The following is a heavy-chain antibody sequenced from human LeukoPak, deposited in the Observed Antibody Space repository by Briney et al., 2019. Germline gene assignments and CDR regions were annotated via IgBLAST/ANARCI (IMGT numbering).Heavy chain of an antibody. CDR2: IRSSSSTI. Sequence: PGGSLRLSCAASGVSFSSYSMNWVRQAPGKGLEWVSYIRSSSSTIYYADSVKGRFTISRDNAKNSLYLQMNSLRDEDTAVYYCARAGSHYYGSGSGFYFDYWGQGTLVTVSS. CDR1: GVSFSSYS. V-gene: IGHV3-48*02. D-gene: IGHD3-10*01. J-gene: IGHJ4*02. CDR3: ARAGSHYYGSGSGFYFDY.